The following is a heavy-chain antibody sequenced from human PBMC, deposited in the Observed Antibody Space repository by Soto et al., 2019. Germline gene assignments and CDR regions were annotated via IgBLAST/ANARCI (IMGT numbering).Heavy chain of an antibody. J-gene: IGHJ4*02. D-gene: IGHD2-15*01. CDR3: AKDPFYCSGGSCYSYFDY. CDR1: GFTFSSYG. V-gene: IGHV3-30*18. CDR2: ISYDGSNK. Sequence: GGSLRLSCAASGFTFSSYGMHWVRQAPGKGLEWVAVISYDGSNKYYADSVKGRFTISRDNSKNTLYLQMNSLRAEDTAVYYCAKDPFYCSGGSCYSYFDYWGQGTLVTVSS.